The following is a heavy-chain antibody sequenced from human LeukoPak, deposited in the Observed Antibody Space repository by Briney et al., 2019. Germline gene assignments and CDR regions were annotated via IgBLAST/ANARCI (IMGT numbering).Heavy chain of an antibody. Sequence: ASVKVSCKASGYTFTSYDINWVRQAPGQGLKWIGWINPNSGGTNYAQKFQGRVTMTRDTSISTAYMELSRLRSDDTAVYYCASDRAFNWFDPWGQGTLVTVSS. CDR3: ASDRAFNWFDP. D-gene: IGHD1-26*01. V-gene: IGHV1-2*02. CDR1: GYTFTSYD. CDR2: INPNSGGT. J-gene: IGHJ5*02.